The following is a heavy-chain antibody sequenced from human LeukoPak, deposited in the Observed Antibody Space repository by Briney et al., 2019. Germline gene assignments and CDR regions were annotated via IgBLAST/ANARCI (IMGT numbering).Heavy chain of an antibody. V-gene: IGHV4-59*12. D-gene: IGHD3-22*01. CDR3: ARVGNYYDSSGYLPRTLDY. CDR1: GGSISSYY. J-gene: IGHJ4*02. CDR2: IYYSGTT. Sequence: PSETLSLTCTVSGGSISSYYWSWIRQPPGKGLEWIGYIYYSGTTNYNPSLKSRVTISVDTSKNQFSLKLSSVTAADTAVYYCARVGNYYDSSGYLPRTLDYWGQGTLVTVSS.